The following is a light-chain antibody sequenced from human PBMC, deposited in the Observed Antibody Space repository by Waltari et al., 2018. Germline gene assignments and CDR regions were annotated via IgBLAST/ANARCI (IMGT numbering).Light chain of an antibody. CDR1: QNIYNW. V-gene: IGKV1-5*03. CDR3: QQYDAYPYT. J-gene: IGKJ2*01. CDR2: EAS. Sequence: DIQMTQSPSILSASIGDRVTITCRASQNIYNWLAWYQQKPGRAPNLLIYEASNLESGVPSRFSGSGSGTEFALTINIRQPDDFATYYCQQYDAYPYTFGQGAKLEIK.